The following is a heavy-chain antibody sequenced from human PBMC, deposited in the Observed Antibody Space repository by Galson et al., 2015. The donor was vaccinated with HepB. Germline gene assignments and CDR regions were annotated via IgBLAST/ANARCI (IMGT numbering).Heavy chain of an antibody. Sequence: SLRLSCAASGFPFSTQSMNWVRQAPGKGLEWVSFISRNSDLIYYADSVKGRFTISRDNARNSLYLQMYSLRDEDTAVYYCTRRVDFGGTFDYWGQGILVTVSS. CDR2: ISRNSDLI. D-gene: IGHD4-23*01. V-gene: IGHV3-48*02. J-gene: IGHJ4*02. CDR1: GFPFSTQS. CDR3: TRRVDFGGTFDY.